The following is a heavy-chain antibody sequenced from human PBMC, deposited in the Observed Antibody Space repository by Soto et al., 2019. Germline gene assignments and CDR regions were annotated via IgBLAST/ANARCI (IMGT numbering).Heavy chain of an antibody. CDR2: INPNNGST. CDR1: GYTLTNFY. D-gene: IGHD4-17*01. V-gene: IGHV1-46*01. J-gene: IGHJ3*02. Sequence: GASVKVSCKASGYTLTNFYIHWVRQAPGQRLEWMGIINPNNGSTNYSHKFQGRVTITRDTSASTAYMELSSLRSEDTAVYYCARVIPTVTTDAFDIWGQGTMVTVSS. CDR3: ARVIPTVTTDAFDI.